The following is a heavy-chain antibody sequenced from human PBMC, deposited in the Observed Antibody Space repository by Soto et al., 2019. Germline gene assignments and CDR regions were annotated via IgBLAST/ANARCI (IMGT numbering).Heavy chain of an antibody. CDR2: IQSGGST. V-gene: IGHV3-53*01. D-gene: IGHD4-4*01. CDR1: GVTVSAND. J-gene: IGHJ4*02. Sequence: EVELVESGGGLIQPGGSLRLSCVVSGVTVSANDMSWVRQAPGKGLEWVSVIQSGGSTYYADSVKGRFTISRDNSKNTLYLQMKTLRAEDTAVYYCASLLDWGADYTGDYWGQGTLVTVAS. CDR3: ASLLDWGADYTGDY.